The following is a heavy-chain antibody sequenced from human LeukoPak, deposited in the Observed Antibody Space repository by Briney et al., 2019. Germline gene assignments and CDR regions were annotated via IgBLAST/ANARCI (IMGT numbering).Heavy chain of an antibody. J-gene: IGHJ4*02. CDR1: GYTFTGYY. CDR3: ARGIVVVPAAAFDY. CDR2: INPNSGGT. V-gene: IGHV1-2*02. D-gene: IGHD2-2*01. Sequence: ASVEVSCKASGYTFTGYYMHWVRQAPGQGLEWMGWINPNSGGTNYAQKFQGRVTMTRDTSISTAYMELSRLRSDDTAVYYCARGIVVVPAAAFDYWGQGTLVTVSS.